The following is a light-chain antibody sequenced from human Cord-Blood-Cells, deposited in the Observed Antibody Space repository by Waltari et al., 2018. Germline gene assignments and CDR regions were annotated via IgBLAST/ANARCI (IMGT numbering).Light chain of an antibody. Sequence: EIVMTQSPATLSVSPGERATLSCRASQSVSSNLAWYQQKPGQAPRLLIYGASTRATCIPPRFSGSGSGTEFTLTISSLQSEDFAVYYCQQYNNWPPWTFGQGTKVEIK. J-gene: IGKJ1*01. V-gene: IGKV3-15*01. CDR2: GAS. CDR1: QSVSSN. CDR3: QQYNNWPPWT.